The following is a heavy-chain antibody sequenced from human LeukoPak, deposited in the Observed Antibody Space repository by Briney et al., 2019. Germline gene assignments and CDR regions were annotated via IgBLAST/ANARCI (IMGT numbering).Heavy chain of an antibody. Sequence: SVKVSCKASGGTFSSYAISWVRQAPGQGLEWMGGIIPIFGTANYAQKFQGRVTITTDESTSTAYMELSSLRSEDTAVYYCARMGGPVKYYYGSGSYLNWFDPWGQGTLVTVSS. V-gene: IGHV1-69*05. D-gene: IGHD3-10*01. CDR2: IIPIFGTA. J-gene: IGHJ5*02. CDR3: ARMGGPVKYYYGSGSYLNWFDP. CDR1: GGTFSSYA.